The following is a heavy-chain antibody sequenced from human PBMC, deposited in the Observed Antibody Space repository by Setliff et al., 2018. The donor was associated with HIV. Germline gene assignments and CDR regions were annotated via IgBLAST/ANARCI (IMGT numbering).Heavy chain of an antibody. V-gene: IGHV3-15*04. J-gene: IGHJ4*02. D-gene: IGHD6-25*01. CDR3: TTFSSGFSSDSVDY. CDR1: GFTFTKAW. CDR2: IESKTDGGTT. Sequence: AGESLKISCVASGFTFTKAWMSWVRQAPGMGLEWVGRIESKTDGGTTDYAAPVKGRFTISRDDSKNTLYLQMSSLKTEDTAVYYCTTFSSGFSSDSVDYWGQGTLVTVSS.